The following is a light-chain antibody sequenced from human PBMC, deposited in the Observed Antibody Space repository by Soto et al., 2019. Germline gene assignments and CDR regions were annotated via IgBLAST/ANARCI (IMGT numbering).Light chain of an antibody. V-gene: IGKV1-6*01. J-gene: IGKJ1*01. Sequence: AIQMTQSPSSLSASVGDRVTITCRADQGIGNDLSWYQQRPGRAPKLLIYAASSLQSGVPSKFSGSGFGTDFTLTISSLQPEDSATYFCLQEYKFPLTFGQGTKVEI. CDR2: AAS. CDR3: LQEYKFPLT. CDR1: QGIGND.